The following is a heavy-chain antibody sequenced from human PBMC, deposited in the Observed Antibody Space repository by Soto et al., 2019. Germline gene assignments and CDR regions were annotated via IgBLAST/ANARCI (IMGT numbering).Heavy chain of an antibody. CDR1: GLTFSNFY. CDR3: ARERGASGWDDAFDI. J-gene: IGHJ3*02. V-gene: IGHV3-33*08. CDR2: IWYDGSNK. Sequence: GGSLRLSCAASGLTFSNFYMSWVRQAQGKGLEWVAVIWYDGSNKYYADSVKGRFTISRDNSKNTLYLQMNSLRAEDTAVYYCARERGASGWDDAFDIWGQGTMVTVSS. D-gene: IGHD6-19*01.